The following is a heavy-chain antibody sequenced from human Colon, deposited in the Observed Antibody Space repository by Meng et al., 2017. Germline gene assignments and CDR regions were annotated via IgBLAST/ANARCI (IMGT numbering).Heavy chain of an antibody. V-gene: IGHV3-53*01. D-gene: IGHD3-3*01. CDR1: GFTVSYQY. Sequence: VGPVGYLVDAWGSLRCSCASSGFTVSYQYMNWVRQAPGKGLEWVSVIDSAVATNYADSVKGRFTISRDSSNNTLYLQMDNLRVGDTAVYFCVGGFYFQYWGQGTLVTVSS. CDR2: IDSAVAT. CDR3: VGGFYFQY. J-gene: IGHJ1*01.